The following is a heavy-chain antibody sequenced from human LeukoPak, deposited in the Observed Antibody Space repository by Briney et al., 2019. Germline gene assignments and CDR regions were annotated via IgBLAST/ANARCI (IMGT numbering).Heavy chain of an antibody. CDR2: IYYSGST. CDR3: ARGWIAAAGGDLDFDY. Sequence: MTSETLSLTCTVSGGSISSSSYYWGWIRQPPGKGLEWIGSIYYSGSTHYNPSLKSRVTISVDTSKNQFSLKLSSVTAADTAVYYCARGWIAAAGGDLDFDYWGQGTLVTVSS. CDR1: GGSISSSSYY. D-gene: IGHD6-13*01. V-gene: IGHV4-39*07. J-gene: IGHJ4*02.